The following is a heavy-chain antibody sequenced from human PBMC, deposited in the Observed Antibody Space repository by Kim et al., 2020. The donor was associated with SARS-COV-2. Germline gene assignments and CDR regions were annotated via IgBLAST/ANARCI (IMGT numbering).Heavy chain of an antibody. CDR3: ASSSGAMDYYGMDA. J-gene: IGHJ6*02. V-gene: IGHV3-23*01. CDR2: ISDSGSTT. Sequence: GGSLRLSCAASGFTFEYFAMSWVRQAPGKGLEWVSVISDSGSTTHYADSVMGRFTISRDNSKNTLFLQMNNLRAEDTAVYYCASSSGAMDYYGMDAWGQGTTVTVSS. CDR1: GFTFEYFA. D-gene: IGHD1-1*01.